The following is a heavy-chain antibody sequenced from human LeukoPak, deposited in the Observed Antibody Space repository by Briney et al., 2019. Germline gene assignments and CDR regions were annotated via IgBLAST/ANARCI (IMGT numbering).Heavy chain of an antibody. Sequence: GASVKVSCKASGYTFTSYGISWVRQAPGQGLEWMGWISAYNGNTNYAQKLQGRVTMTTDTSTSTAYMELRSLRSDDTAVYYCARVYGGAEDKPNYDFWSGPGPFDIWGQGTMVTVSS. V-gene: IGHV1-18*01. J-gene: IGHJ3*02. CDR3: ARVYGGAEDKPNYDFWSGPGPFDI. D-gene: IGHD3-3*01. CDR2: ISAYNGNT. CDR1: GYTFTSYG.